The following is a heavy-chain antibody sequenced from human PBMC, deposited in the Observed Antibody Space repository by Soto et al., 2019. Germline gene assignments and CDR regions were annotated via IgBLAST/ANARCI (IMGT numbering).Heavy chain of an antibody. CDR1: GYTFTSYG. CDR3: ARDTYYYDSSGGSTYYYYGMDV. D-gene: IGHD3-22*01. Sequence: ASVKVSCKASGYTFTSYGISWVRQAPGQGLEWMGWISAYNGNTNYAQKLQGRVTMTTDTSTSTAYMELRSLGSDDTAVYYCARDTYYYDSSGGSTYYYYGMDVWGQGTTVTVSS. V-gene: IGHV1-18*01. CDR2: ISAYNGNT. J-gene: IGHJ6*02.